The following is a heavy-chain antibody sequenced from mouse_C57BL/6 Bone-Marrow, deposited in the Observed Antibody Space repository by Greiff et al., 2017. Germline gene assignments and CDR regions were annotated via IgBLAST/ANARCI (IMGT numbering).Heavy chain of an antibody. CDR1: GYAFSSSW. CDR2: IHPNSGST. CDR3: AKEGLPDY. D-gene: IGHD2-4*01. J-gene: IGHJ2*01. Sequence: QVQLQQSGPELVKPGASVKISCKASGYAFSSSWMNWVKQRPGKGLEWIGMIHPNSGSTNYNEKFKSKATLTVDKSSSTAYMQLSSLTSEDSAVYYCAKEGLPDYWGQGTTLTVSS. V-gene: IGHV1-82*01.